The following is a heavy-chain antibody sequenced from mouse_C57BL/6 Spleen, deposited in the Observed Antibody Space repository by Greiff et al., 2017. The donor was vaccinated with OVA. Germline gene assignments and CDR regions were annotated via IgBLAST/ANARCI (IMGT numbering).Heavy chain of an antibody. Sequence: QVQLKESGAELARPGASVKLSCKASGCTFTSYGISWVKQRTGQGLEWIGEISPRSGNTYYNEKFKGKATLTADKSSSTAYMELRSLTSEDSAVYFCASGDGNYVAWFAYWGQGTLVTVSA. CDR1: GCTFTSYG. J-gene: IGHJ3*01. CDR3: ASGDGNYVAWFAY. CDR2: ISPRSGNT. V-gene: IGHV1-81*01. D-gene: IGHD2-1*01.